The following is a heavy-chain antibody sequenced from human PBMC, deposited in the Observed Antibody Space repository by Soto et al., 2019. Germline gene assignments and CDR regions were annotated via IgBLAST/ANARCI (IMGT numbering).Heavy chain of an antibody. J-gene: IGHJ6*02. Sequence: EVQLVESGGGLVQPGGSLRLSCAASGFTFSSYWMHWVRQAPGKGLVWVSRINSDGSSTTYADSVKGRFTLSRDNAKNTRYLQMNRLRAEDTAVFYCARDRYYGMDVWGQGTTVTVSS. V-gene: IGHV3-74*01. CDR3: ARDRYYGMDV. CDR2: INSDGSST. CDR1: GFTFSSYW.